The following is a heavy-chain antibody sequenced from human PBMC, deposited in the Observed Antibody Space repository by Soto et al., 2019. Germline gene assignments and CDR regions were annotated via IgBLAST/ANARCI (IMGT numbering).Heavy chain of an antibody. D-gene: IGHD4-17*01. CDR2: IKSKTDGGTT. CDR3: TTDYWAFVDYGDYEPHAFDI. J-gene: IGHJ3*02. CDR1: GFTFSNAW. V-gene: IGHV3-15*01. Sequence: GGSLRLSCAASGFTFSNAWMSWVRQAPGKGLEWVGRIKSKTDGGTTDYAAPVKGRFTISRDDSKNTLYLQMNSLKTEDTAVYYCTTDYWAFVDYGDYEPHAFDIWGQGTMVTVSS.